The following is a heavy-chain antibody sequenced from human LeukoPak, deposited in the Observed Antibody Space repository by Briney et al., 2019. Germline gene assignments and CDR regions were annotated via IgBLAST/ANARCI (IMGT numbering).Heavy chain of an antibody. D-gene: IGHD3-10*01. CDR2: ISAYNGNT. V-gene: IGHV1-18*01. J-gene: IGHJ4*02. Sequence: ASVKVSCKASGYTFTSYGISWVRQAPGQGLEWMGWISAYNGNTNYAQKLQGRVTMTTDTSTSTAYMELRSLRSDDTAVYYCASGHYGSGSYGFDYWGQGTLVTVPS. CDR3: ASGHYGSGSYGFDY. CDR1: GYTFTSYG.